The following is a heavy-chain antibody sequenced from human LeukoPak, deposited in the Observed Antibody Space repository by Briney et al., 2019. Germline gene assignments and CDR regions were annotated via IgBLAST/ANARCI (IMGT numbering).Heavy chain of an antibody. D-gene: IGHD5-18*01. CDR1: GFTFGSHA. CDR2: IFGSGGSP. V-gene: IGHV3-23*01. J-gene: IGHJ4*02. Sequence: GGSLRLSCEASGFTFGSHAMYWVRQAPGKGLEWVAGIFGSGGSPHYADSVKGRFTISRDNSRNTVYLQINSLRADDTAVYYCGKTTVGYSSGQKPAWPVDYWGQGTLFTVSS. CDR3: GKTTVGYSSGQKPAWPVDY.